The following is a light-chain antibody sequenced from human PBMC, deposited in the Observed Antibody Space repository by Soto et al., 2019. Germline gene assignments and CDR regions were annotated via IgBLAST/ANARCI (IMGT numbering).Light chain of an antibody. J-gene: IGKJ4*01. CDR2: GAS. CDR1: QSITSY. V-gene: IGKV3-15*01. Sequence: TQSPAAVSVSPGERATLSCRASQSITSYLSWYKQKPGQAPRLLIYGASTRATGIPARFTGSGSGTEFTLTISSLQSEDFAVYYCQQYNNWPLTFGGGTNVDIK. CDR3: QQYNNWPLT.